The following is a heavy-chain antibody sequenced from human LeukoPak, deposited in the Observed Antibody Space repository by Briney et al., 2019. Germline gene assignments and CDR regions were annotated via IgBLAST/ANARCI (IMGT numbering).Heavy chain of an antibody. J-gene: IGHJ4*02. CDR3: ARRITMARGVIDYFDY. V-gene: IGHV5-51*01. CDR1: GYSFTSYW. D-gene: IGHD3-10*01. CDR2: IYPGDSDT. Sequence: GESLKISCKGSGYSFTSYWIGWVRQMPGKGLEWMGIIYPGDSDTRYNPSFQGQVTISADKSISTAYLQWSSLKASDTAMYYCARRITMARGVIDYFDYWGQGTLVTVSS.